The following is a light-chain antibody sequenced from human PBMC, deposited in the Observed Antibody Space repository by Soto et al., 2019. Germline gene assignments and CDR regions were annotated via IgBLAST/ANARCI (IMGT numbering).Light chain of an antibody. V-gene: IGLV2-8*01. Sequence: QSGLAQPPSASGSPGQSVNISCTGTSSDVGGYDYVSWYQQHPGKAPKLMIYEVTIRPSGVSDRFSGSKSGNTASLTVSWLQAEDEADYYCSSYSGGNPSYVFGTGTKVTVL. CDR2: EVT. CDR1: SSDVGGYDY. J-gene: IGLJ1*01. CDR3: SSYSGGNPSYV.